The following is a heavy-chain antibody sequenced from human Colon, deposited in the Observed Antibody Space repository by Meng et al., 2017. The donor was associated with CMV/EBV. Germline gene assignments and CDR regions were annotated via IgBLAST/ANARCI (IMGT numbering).Heavy chain of an antibody. CDR2: IRYDGAVT. CDR3: AKTTDSTLLYYYYGMDV. Sequence: GGSLRLSCASSELTFDSYGMHWVRQAPGKGLEWVAFIRYDGAVTYYADSVKSRFTISRDNSRNTLHLQINGLRADDTAVYYCAKTTDSTLLYYYYGMDVWGQGTTVTVSS. CDR1: ELTFDSYG. D-gene: IGHD6-13*01. V-gene: IGHV3-30*02. J-gene: IGHJ6*02.